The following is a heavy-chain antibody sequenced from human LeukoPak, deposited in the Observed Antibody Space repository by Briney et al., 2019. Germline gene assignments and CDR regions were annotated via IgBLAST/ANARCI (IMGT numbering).Heavy chain of an antibody. CDR3: AKDFRD. V-gene: IGHV4-61*02. Sequence: PSETLSLTCTVSGDSISSGSDYYWSWIRQPAGKGLEWIGRIFASGITDYNPSLKTRLTISVDTSKNQFFLRLNSVTAADTAVYYCAKDFRDWGQGTVVTVS. CDR1: GDSISSGSDYY. J-gene: IGHJ4*02. CDR2: IFASGIT.